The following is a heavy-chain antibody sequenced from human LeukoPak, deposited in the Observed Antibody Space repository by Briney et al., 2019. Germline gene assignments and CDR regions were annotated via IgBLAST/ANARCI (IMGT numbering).Heavy chain of an antibody. CDR3: ARDRRAYGSGSYYTPFDY. CDR1: GGSISSGDYY. V-gene: IGHV4-30-4*08. CDR2: IYYSGST. Sequence: SQTLSLTCTVSGGSISSGDYYWSWIRQPPGKGLEWIGYIYYSGSTYYNPSLKSRVTISVDTSKNQFSLKLSSVTAADTAVYYCARDRRAYGSGSYYTPFDYWGQGTLVTVSS. J-gene: IGHJ4*02. D-gene: IGHD3-10*01.